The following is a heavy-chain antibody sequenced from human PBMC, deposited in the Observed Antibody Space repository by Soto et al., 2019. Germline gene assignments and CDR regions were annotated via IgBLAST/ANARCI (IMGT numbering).Heavy chain of an antibody. Sequence: ASGKVSGKASGHTFTSYYMHWVRQAPGQGLQWMGIINPSGGSTSYAQKFQGRVTMTRDTSTSTVYMELSSLRSEATAVYYCARDSYYYYGSGSYYNAAPPWSYYYGMDVWVHGTTVPVSS. V-gene: IGHV1-46*01. D-gene: IGHD3-10*01. CDR3: ARDSYYYYGSGSYYNAAPPWSYYYGMDV. CDR2: INPSGGST. J-gene: IGHJ6*02. CDR1: GHTFTSYY.